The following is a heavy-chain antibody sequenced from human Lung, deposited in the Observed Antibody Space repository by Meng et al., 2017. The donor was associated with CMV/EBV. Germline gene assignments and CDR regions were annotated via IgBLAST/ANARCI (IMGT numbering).Heavy chain of an antibody. CDR3: ARDQFDY. Sequence: SLMISCAASEFTFSSYAMHWVRQAPGKGLEWVAVISYDGTNKYYADSVKGRFTISRDNSKITLYLQMNSLRAEDTAVCYCARDQFDYWGEGSLVTVSS. CDR2: ISYDGTNK. J-gene: IGHJ4*02. V-gene: IGHV3-30-3*01. CDR1: EFTFSSYA.